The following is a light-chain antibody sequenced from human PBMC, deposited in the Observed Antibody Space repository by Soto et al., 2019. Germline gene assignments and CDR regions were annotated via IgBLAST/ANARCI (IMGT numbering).Light chain of an antibody. J-gene: IGKJ5*01. V-gene: IGKV3-20*01. Sequence: EIVLTQSPGTLSLSPGERATLSCRASQSVSSSFLAWYQQKVGQAPRLLIYDASSRATGIPDRFSGSGSGTDFTLTISRLEPEDFAVYYCQQYDSSPRTFGQGTRLEMK. CDR1: QSVSSSF. CDR3: QQYDSSPRT. CDR2: DAS.